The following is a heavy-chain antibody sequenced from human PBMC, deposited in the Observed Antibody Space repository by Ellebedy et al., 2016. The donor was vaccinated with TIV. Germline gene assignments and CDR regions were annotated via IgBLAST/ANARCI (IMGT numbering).Heavy chain of an antibody. Sequence: GESLKISXAASGFIFSTYSMNWVRQAPGKGLEWVSYVSNSSSTMYYADSVKGRFTISRDNAKNTLYLQMNSLRAEDTAVYYCAKMGYDIVTGLNHWGQGTVVTVSS. J-gene: IGHJ4*02. CDR2: VSNSSSTM. V-gene: IGHV3-48*01. CDR1: GFIFSTYS. CDR3: AKMGYDIVTGLNH. D-gene: IGHD3-9*01.